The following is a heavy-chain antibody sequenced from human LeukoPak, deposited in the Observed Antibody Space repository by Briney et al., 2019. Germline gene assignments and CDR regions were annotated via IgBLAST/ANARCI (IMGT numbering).Heavy chain of an antibody. V-gene: IGHV1-46*01. D-gene: IGHD6-13*01. Sequence: APVKVSCKASGYTFTSYYMHWVRQAPGQGLEWMGIINPSGGSTSYAQKFRGRVTMTRDTSTSTVYMELSSLRSEDTAVYYCARSPHRFCSSWYDCYFDYWGQGTLVTVSS. CDR1: GYTFTSYY. CDR2: INPSGGST. CDR3: ARSPHRFCSSWYDCYFDY. J-gene: IGHJ4*02.